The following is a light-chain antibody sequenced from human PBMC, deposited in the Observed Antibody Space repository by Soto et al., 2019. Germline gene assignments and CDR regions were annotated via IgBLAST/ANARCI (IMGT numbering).Light chain of an antibody. CDR2: WLR. CDR1: SSDVGGHSY. J-gene: IGLJ1*01. Sequence: QSALTQPGSRSASRGRTSPISCTGTSSDVGGHSYGSSYQRHPGKAHNPIFYWLRNRPSGLPKRFSCSKSGNKASLTISGLQAEDEADYHCISNTSSSTSYVFGTGAKVTVL. V-gene: IGLV2-14*01. CDR3: ISNTSSSTSYV.